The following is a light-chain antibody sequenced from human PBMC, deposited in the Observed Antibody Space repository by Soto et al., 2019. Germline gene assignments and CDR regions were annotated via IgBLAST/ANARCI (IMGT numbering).Light chain of an antibody. CDR3: QAWDSSTVV. CDR1: KLGDKY. Sequence: SYELTQPPSVSVSPGQTASITCSGDKLGDKYACWYQKKPGQSPVGVIYQDTKRTSGIPERFSGSNSGNTATLTISGTQAMDEADYYCQAWDSSTVVFGGGTKLTVI. J-gene: IGLJ2*01. V-gene: IGLV3-1*01. CDR2: QDT.